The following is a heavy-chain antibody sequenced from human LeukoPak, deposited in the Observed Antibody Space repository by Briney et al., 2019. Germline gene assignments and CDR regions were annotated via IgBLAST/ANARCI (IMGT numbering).Heavy chain of an antibody. CDR3: ATDHGDYGDYLNY. Sequence: GASVKVSCKASGGTFSSYAISWVRQAPGQGLEWMGGIIPIFGSANYAQKFQGRVTITADESTSTAYMELSRLRSEDTAVYYCATDHGDYGDYLNYWGQATLVTVSS. CDR2: IIPIFGSA. D-gene: IGHD4-17*01. CDR1: GGTFSSYA. J-gene: IGHJ4*02. V-gene: IGHV1-69*13.